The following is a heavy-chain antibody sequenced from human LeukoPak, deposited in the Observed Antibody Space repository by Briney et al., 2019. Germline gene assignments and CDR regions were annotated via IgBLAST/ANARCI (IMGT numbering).Heavy chain of an antibody. CDR3: AKDQVPGQQWLVNYFDY. CDR1: GFTFSSYW. D-gene: IGHD6-19*01. Sequence: GGSLRLSCAASGFTFSSYWMSWVRQAPGKGLEWVANIKQDGSEKYYVDSVKGRFTISRDNSKNTLYLQMNSLRAEDTAVYYCAKDQVPGQQWLVNYFDYWGQGTLVTVSS. J-gene: IGHJ4*02. CDR2: IKQDGSEK. V-gene: IGHV3-7*01.